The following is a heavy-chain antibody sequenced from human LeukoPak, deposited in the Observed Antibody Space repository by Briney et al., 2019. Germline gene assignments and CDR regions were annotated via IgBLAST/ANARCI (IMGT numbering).Heavy chain of an antibody. D-gene: IGHD3-10*01. Sequence: GGSLRLSCAASGFTFSSYAMSWVRQAPGKGLEWVSAISGSGGSTYYADSVKGRFTISRGNSKNTLYLQMHSLRAEDTAVYYCASGTTMVQGVIFAYWGQGTLVTVSS. V-gene: IGHV3-23*01. CDR3: ASGTTMVQGVIFAY. J-gene: IGHJ4*02. CDR1: GFTFSSYA. CDR2: ISGSGGST.